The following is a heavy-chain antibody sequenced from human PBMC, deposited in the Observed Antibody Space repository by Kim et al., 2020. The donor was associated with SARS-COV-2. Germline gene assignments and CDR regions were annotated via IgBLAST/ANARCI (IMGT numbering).Heavy chain of an antibody. Sequence: GGSLRLSCAASGFTFSNYAMSWVRQAPGRGLEWVSAISGSGGSTHYADSVKGRFTISRDNSKNTLFLQMNSLRAEDTAVYYCANEAYCGGDCYPYYYYGMDVWGQGTTVTVSS. D-gene: IGHD2-21*02. J-gene: IGHJ6*02. CDR2: ISGSGGST. V-gene: IGHV3-23*01. CDR3: ANEAYCGGDCYPYYYYGMDV. CDR1: GFTFSNYA.